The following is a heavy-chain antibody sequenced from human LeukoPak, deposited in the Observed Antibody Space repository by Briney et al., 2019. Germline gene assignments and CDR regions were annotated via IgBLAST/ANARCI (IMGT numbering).Heavy chain of an antibody. V-gene: IGHV3-23*01. CDR3: VREDTPATANY. CDR2: ISGGGDIT. D-gene: IGHD2-21*02. Sequence: GGSLRLSCAASGFNFANHAMSWVRQTAGKGLEWVSAISGGGDITYYADSVKGRFTISRDNSKDTLFLQMHSLRPGDTAVYYCVREDTPATANYWGQGTLVAISS. CDR1: GFNFANHA. J-gene: IGHJ4*02.